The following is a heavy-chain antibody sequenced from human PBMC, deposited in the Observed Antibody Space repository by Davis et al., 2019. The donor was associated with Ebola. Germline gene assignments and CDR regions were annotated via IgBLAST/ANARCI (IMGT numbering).Heavy chain of an antibody. V-gene: IGHV3-23*01. J-gene: IGHJ4*02. D-gene: IGHD6-13*01. CDR3: AKDPRAFKGAAGDRFDY. Sequence: PGGSLRLSCAASGFAFSSYAMSWVRQAPGKGLEWVSSISGSGGSTYYADSVKGRFTLSRDNSKNTLYMQMNSLRVEDTAVYYCAKDPRAFKGAAGDRFDYWGQGTLVSVSS. CDR1: GFAFSSYA. CDR2: ISGSGGST.